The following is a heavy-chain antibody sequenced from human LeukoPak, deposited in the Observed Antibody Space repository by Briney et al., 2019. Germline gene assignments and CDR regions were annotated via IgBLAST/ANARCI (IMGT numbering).Heavy chain of an antibody. V-gene: IGHV3-53*01. D-gene: IGHD3-22*01. Sequence: PGESLRLSCAASGFTVSSNYMSWVRQAPGKGLEWVSDLYSGGSTYYADSVKGRFPISRDNAKNTLYLQTNSLRAEDTAVYYCARGPDSSGYNPAIDYWGQGTLVTVSS. CDR3: ARGPDSSGYNPAIDY. CDR1: GFTVSSNY. CDR2: LYSGGST. J-gene: IGHJ4*02.